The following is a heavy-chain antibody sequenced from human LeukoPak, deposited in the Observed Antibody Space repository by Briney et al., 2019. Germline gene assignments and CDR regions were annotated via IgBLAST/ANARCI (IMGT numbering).Heavy chain of an antibody. CDR2: IYHSGST. J-gene: IGHJ4*02. CDR3: ARHVHNREFDY. V-gene: IGHV4-30-2*03. Sequence: SETLSLTCTVSGGSISSGGYYWSWIRQPPGKGLEGIGYIYHSGSTYYNPSLMSRVTISTDTSKNQFSLRLSSVTAADTAVYYCARHVHNREFDYWGQGTLATVSS. D-gene: IGHD2/OR15-2a*01. CDR1: GGSISSGGYY.